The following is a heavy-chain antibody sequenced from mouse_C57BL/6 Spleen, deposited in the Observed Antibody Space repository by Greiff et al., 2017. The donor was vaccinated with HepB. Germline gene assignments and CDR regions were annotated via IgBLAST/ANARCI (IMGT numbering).Heavy chain of an antibody. V-gene: IGHV5-4*01. J-gene: IGHJ3*01. Sequence: EVHLVESGGGLVKPGGSLKLSCAASGFTFSSYAMSWVRQTPGKRLEWVATISDGGSYTYYPDNVKGRFTISRDNAKNNLYLQMSKLKSEDTAMYYCARDWASSGFAYWGQGSLVTVSA. CDR3: ARDWASSGFAY. CDR2: ISDGGSYT. CDR1: GFTFSSYA. D-gene: IGHD3-2*02.